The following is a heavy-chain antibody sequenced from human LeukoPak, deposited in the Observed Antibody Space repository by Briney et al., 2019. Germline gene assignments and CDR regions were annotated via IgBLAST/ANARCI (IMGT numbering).Heavy chain of an antibody. J-gene: IGHJ4*02. D-gene: IGHD3-22*01. CDR3: ARAYYYDSTGYFEDEY. CDR2: INHSGRT. Sequence: SETLSLACAVYGGSLSGYNWFWIRQPPGKGLEWIGKINHSGRTNYNPSLKSRVTISIDKSENRFSVKLTSVTAADSAVYFCARAYYYDSTGYFEDEYWGQGTLVAVSS. V-gene: IGHV4-34*01. CDR1: GGSLSGYN.